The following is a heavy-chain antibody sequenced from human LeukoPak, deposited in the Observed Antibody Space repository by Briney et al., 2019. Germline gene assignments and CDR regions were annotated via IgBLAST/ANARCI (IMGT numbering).Heavy chain of an antibody. CDR3: ARADSSSWFDY. CDR2: IYFTETT. Sequence: PSETLSLTCTVSGGSINTDSYYWSWIRQPPGKGLEWIGYIYFTETTYYNPSLKSRVTISIDTSKNQFSLRLTSLTAADTAVFYCARADSSSWFDYWGRGSLVTVSS. CDR1: GGSINTDSYY. V-gene: IGHV4-31*03. J-gene: IGHJ4*02. D-gene: IGHD6-13*01.